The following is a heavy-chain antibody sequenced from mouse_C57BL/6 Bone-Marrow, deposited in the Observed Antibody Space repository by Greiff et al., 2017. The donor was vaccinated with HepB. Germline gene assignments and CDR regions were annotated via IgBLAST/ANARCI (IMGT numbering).Heavy chain of an antibody. D-gene: IGHD2-5*01. Sequence: EVQLQQSGPELVKPGASVKISCKASGYSFTDYNMNWVKQSNGKSLEWIGVINPNYGTTSYNQKFKGKATLTVDQSSSTAYMQLNSVSSEDSAAYYCARYSNYVYYYAMDYWGQGTSVTVSS. J-gene: IGHJ4*01. V-gene: IGHV1-39*01. CDR1: GYSFTDYN. CDR2: INPNYGTT. CDR3: ARYSNYVYYYAMDY.